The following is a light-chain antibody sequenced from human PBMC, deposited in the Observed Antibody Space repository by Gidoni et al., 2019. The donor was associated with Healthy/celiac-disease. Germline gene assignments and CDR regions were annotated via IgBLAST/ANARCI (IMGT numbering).Light chain of an antibody. Sequence: EIGLTQSRGTLSLSPGERAPPSCRASQSVSSSDLAWYQQKPGQAPRLLISGASSSATGIPDRFSGSGSGTAFTLTISRLEPEAFAVYYCQQYGSSPWTFGQGTKVEIK. CDR2: GAS. V-gene: IGKV3-20*01. CDR3: QQYGSSPWT. J-gene: IGKJ1*01. CDR1: QSVSSSD.